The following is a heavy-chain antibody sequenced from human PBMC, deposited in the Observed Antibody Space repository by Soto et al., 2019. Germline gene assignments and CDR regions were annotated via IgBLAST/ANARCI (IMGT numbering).Heavy chain of an antibody. V-gene: IGHV3-30-3*01. Sequence: PGGSLRLSCAASGFSFTTYAMHWVRQAPGKGLEWVAVISDDGSIKYYADSVKGRFTISGDNSKNTFYLHMNSLRGDDTALYYCARAIETAMDPCDYWGQGALVTVSS. D-gene: IGHD5-18*01. CDR2: ISDDGSIK. CDR3: ARAIETAMDPCDY. J-gene: IGHJ4*02. CDR1: GFSFTTYA.